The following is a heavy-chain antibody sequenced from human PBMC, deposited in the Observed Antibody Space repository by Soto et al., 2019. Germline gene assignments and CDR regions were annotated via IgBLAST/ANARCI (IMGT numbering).Heavy chain of an antibody. V-gene: IGHV3-21*01. D-gene: IGHD6-13*01. J-gene: IGHJ4*02. Sequence: GGLLRHWXAASGGTIGDSARHWVLNAPGKGLEWVSSISSSSSYIYYAASVKGRFTISRDNAKNSLYLQMNSLRAEDTAVYYCASLNVTAPGVDYWGQRTLVPVSS. CDR3: ASLNVTAPGVDY. CDR1: GGTIGDSA. CDR2: ISSSSSYI.